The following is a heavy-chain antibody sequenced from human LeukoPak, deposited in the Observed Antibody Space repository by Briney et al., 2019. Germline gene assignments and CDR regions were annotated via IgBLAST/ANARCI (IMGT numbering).Heavy chain of an antibody. V-gene: IGHV5-51*01. D-gene: IGHD6-19*01. CDR2: IYPGYYDP. J-gene: IGHJ4*02. Sequence: GESLNIYCNCSWCSFTSYWIGWVRQMPGKGLEWMGIIYPGYYDPRYSPSFQGQVTISADKSISTAYRQWSSLKASDTAMYDCARARLAVGIPGDYWGQGTLVTVSS. CDR3: ARARLAVGIPGDY. CDR1: WCSFTSYW.